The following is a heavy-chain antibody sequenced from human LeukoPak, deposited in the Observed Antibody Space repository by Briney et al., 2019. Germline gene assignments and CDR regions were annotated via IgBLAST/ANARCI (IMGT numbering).Heavy chain of an antibody. CDR1: GGSVSSGSHY. V-gene: IGHV4-61*01. Sequence: PSETLSLTCTVSGGSVSSGSHYWSWIRQPPGKGLEWIGYIYYSGSTNYNPSLKSRVTISVDMSKNQFSLKLSSVTAADTAVYYCARVPTTVTTSFDYWGQGTLVTVSS. CDR3: ARVPTTVTTSFDY. CDR2: IYYSGST. D-gene: IGHD4-17*01. J-gene: IGHJ4*02.